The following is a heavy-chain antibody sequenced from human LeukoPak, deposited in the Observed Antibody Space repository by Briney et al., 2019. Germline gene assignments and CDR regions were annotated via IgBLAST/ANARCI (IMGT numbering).Heavy chain of an antibody. CDR1: GFTFSSYS. Sequence: GGSLRLSCAASGFTFSSYSLNWVRQAPGMGLEWVSSISSSSHYIYYADSVKGRFTISRDNAKNSLYLQMNSLRAEDTAVYYCAKDRTAEGGGSLSPLWFGDHQGPGFDYWGQETLVTVSS. D-gene: IGHD3-10*01. J-gene: IGHJ4*02. V-gene: IGHV3-21*04. CDR2: ISSSSHYI. CDR3: AKDRTAEGGGSLSPLWFGDHQGPGFDY.